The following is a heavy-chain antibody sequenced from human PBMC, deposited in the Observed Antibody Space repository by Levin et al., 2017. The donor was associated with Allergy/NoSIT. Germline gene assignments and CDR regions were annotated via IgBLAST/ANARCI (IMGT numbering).Heavy chain of an antibody. CDR3: AKAPGAVAAQPFDY. J-gene: IGHJ4*02. V-gene: IGHV3-9*01. Sequence: GGSLRLSCAASGFTFDDYAMHWVRQAPGKGLEWVSGISWNSGSIGYADSVKGRFTISRDNAKNSLYLQMNSLRAEDTALYYCAKAPGAVAAQPFDYWGQGTLVTVSS. CDR2: ISWNSGSI. D-gene: IGHD6-19*01. CDR1: GFTFDDYA.